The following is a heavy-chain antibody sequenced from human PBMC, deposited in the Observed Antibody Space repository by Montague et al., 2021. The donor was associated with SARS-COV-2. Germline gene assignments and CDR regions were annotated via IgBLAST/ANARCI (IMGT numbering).Heavy chain of an antibody. CDR1: GGSISSSSYY. Sequence: SETLSLTCTVSGGSISSSSYYWGWIRQPPGKGLEWIGSIYYSGSTYYNPSLKSRVTISVDTSKNQFSLKLSSVTAADTAVYYCARDLNEYSSSGGFDYWGQGTLVPASS. J-gene: IGHJ4*02. D-gene: IGHD6-6*01. CDR2: IYYSGST. CDR3: ARDLNEYSSSGGFDY. V-gene: IGHV4-39*07.